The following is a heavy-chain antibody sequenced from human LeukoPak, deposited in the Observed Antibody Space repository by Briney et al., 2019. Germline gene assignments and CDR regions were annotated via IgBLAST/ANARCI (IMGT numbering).Heavy chain of an antibody. CDR1: GYTFTSYG. CDR2: ISAYNGNT. Sequence: ASVNVSCKASGYTFTSYGISWVRQAPGQGLEWMGWISAYNGNTNYAQKLQGRVTMTTDTSTSTAYMELRSLRSDDTAVYYCARDRAVAGLFYYYYGMDVWGQGTTVTVSS. CDR3: ARDRAVAGLFYYYYGMDV. V-gene: IGHV1-18*01. J-gene: IGHJ6*02. D-gene: IGHD6-19*01.